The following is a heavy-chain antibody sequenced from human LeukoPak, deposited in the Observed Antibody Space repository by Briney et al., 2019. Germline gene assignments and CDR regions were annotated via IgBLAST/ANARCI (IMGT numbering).Heavy chain of an antibody. V-gene: IGHV3-7*01. J-gene: IGHJ3*02. CDR2: IKQDGSEK. CDR1: GFTFSNYW. CDR3: ARDYSITGTNGAFDI. D-gene: IGHD1-20*01. Sequence: PGGSLRLSCAATGFTFSNYWMSWVRQAQGKGLEWVANIKQDGSEKYYVDSVKGRFTIFRDNAKNSLYLQMNSLRAEDTAVYYCARDYSITGTNGAFDIWGQGTMVTVSS.